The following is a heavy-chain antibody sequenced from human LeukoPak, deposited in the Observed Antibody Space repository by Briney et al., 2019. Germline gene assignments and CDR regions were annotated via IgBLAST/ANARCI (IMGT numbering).Heavy chain of an antibody. J-gene: IGHJ5*02. CDR1: GGSISSGGYY. CDR2: IDYSGST. D-gene: IGHD3-16*01. Sequence: SQTLSLTCTVSGGSISSGGYYWSWIRQHPGKGLEWIGYIDYSGSTYYNPSLKSRVTISVDTSKNQFSLKLSSVTAADTAVYYCARPKEITFGNPSWFDPWGQGTLVTVSS. V-gene: IGHV4-31*03. CDR3: ARPKEITFGNPSWFDP.